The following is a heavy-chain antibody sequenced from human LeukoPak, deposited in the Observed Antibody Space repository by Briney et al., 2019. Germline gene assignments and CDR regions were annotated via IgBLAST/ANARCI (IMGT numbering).Heavy chain of an antibody. V-gene: IGHV1-2*02. D-gene: IGHD2-2*01. Sequence: GASVKVSCKASGYTFTGYYMHWVRQAPGQGLEWMGWINPNSGGTNYAQMFQGRVTMTRDTSISTAYMELSRLRSDDTAVYYCAREVVPAATFPWGQGTLVTVSS. CDR1: GYTFTGYY. CDR3: AREVVPAATFP. J-gene: IGHJ5*02. CDR2: INPNSGGT.